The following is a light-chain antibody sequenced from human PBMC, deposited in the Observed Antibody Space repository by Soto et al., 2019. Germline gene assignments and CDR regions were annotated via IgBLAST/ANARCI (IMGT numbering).Light chain of an antibody. CDR3: QQYGTTRIT. CDR2: GAS. J-gene: IGKJ5*01. Sequence: EIVLTQSPGTLSFSPGERATLSCRASQSVSNSYLAWYQQKPGQAPRLLMYGASNRATGIPDRFSGSGSETDFTLTISRLEPEDFAVYYCQQYGTTRITFGQGTRLEIK. V-gene: IGKV3-20*01. CDR1: QSVSNSY.